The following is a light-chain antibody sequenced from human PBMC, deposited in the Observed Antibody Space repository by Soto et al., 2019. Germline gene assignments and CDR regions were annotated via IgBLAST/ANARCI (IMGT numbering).Light chain of an antibody. CDR3: QQYNSYPWT. CDR1: QSINSW. CDR2: DAS. Sequence: DIQMTQSPSTLSASVGDRVTITCRASQSINSWLAWYQQKPGKAPKLLIYDASILESGFPSSFSGSGSGTEFTLTFSSLQPDDFATYYCQQYNSYPWTFGQGTKV. V-gene: IGKV1-5*01. J-gene: IGKJ1*01.